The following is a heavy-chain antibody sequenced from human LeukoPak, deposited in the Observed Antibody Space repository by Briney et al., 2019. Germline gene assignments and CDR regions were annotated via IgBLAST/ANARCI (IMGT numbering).Heavy chain of an antibody. D-gene: IGHD5-12*01. V-gene: IGHV1-18*01. CDR3: ARAVEAPPDLYSGYDPRIYYYYYMDV. Sequence: GASVKVSCKASGYTFTSYGISWVRQAPGQGLEWMGWISAYNGNTNYAQKLQGRVTMTTDTSTSTAYMELRSLRSDDTAVYYCARAVEAPPDLYSGYDPRIYYYYYMDVWGKGTTVTISS. J-gene: IGHJ6*03. CDR2: ISAYNGNT. CDR1: GYTFTSYG.